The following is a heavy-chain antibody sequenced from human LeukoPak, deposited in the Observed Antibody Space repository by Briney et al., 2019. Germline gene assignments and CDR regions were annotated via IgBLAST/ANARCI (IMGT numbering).Heavy chain of an antibody. V-gene: IGHV4-4*07. CDR2: IFTSGAA. Sequence: SETLSLTCSVSGDSISPYSWTWIRQPAGKGLEWIGRIFTSGAAFYNPSLKSRVTMSIATSKAQFSLKLSSVTAADTAVYYCARGPPYYDFWSGYQWGNYYYYYMDVWGKGTTVTVSS. D-gene: IGHD3-3*01. CDR3: ARGPPYYDFWSGYQWGNYYYYYMDV. J-gene: IGHJ6*03. CDR1: GDSISPYS.